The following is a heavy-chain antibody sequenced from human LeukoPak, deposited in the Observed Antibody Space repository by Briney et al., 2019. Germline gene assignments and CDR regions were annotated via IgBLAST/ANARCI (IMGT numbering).Heavy chain of an antibody. V-gene: IGHV1-46*01. D-gene: IGHD6-13*01. Sequence: GASVKVSFKASGYTFTIYYMHWVRQAPGQGLEWMGIINPSGGSTSYAQKFQGRVTMTRDTSTSTVYMELSSLRSEDTAVYYCARESSWEHFDYWGQGTLVTVSS. CDR1: GYTFTIYY. CDR2: INPSGGST. CDR3: ARESSWEHFDY. J-gene: IGHJ4*02.